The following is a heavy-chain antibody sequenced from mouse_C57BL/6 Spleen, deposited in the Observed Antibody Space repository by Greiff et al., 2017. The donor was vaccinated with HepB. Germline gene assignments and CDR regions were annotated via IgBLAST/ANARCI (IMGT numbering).Heavy chain of an antibody. V-gene: IGHV5-4*03. CDR3: AISLTGTFDY. D-gene: IGHD4-1*01. CDR1: GFTFSSYA. J-gene: IGHJ2*01. Sequence: EVKVVESGGGLVKPGGSLKLSCAASGFTFSSYAMSWVRQTPEKRLEWVATISDGGSYTYYPDNVKGRFTISRDNAKNNLYLQMSHLKSEDTAMYYCAISLTGTFDYWGQGTTLTVSS. CDR2: ISDGGSYT.